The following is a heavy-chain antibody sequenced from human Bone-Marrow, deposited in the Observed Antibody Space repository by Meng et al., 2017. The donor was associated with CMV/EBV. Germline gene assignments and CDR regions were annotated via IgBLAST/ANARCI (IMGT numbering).Heavy chain of an antibody. V-gene: IGHV1-2*02. J-gene: IGHJ4*02. D-gene: IGHD3-16*01. Sequence: ASVKVSCKACGYTFTGYYMHWVRQAPGQGLEWMGWINPNRGVTHYAQKFQDRVTMTRDTSISTAYMDLSLLRSDDTAVYYCARIPRGVWGQGTLVAVSS. CDR3: ARIPRGV. CDR1: GYTFTGYY. CDR2: INPNRGVT.